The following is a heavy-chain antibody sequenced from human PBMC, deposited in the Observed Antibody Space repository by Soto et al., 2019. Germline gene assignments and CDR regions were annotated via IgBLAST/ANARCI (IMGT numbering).Heavy chain of an antibody. Sequence: EVQVLESGGGLVQPGGSLRLSCAASGFTFSSYAMRWVRQAPGKGLEWVSAISGSGGSPYYADSVKGRFTISRDNSKNTLYLQMNSLRAEDTAVYYCARRGSGSYYDYWGQGTLVTVSS. CDR2: ISGSGGSP. J-gene: IGHJ4*02. CDR3: ARRGSGSYYDY. CDR1: GFTFSSYA. V-gene: IGHV3-23*01. D-gene: IGHD1-26*01.